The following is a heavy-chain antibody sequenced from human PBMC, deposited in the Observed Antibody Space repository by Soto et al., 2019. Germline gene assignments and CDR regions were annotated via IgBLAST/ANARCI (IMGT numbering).Heavy chain of an antibody. V-gene: IGHV4-39*01. CDR2: IYYSGST. Sequence: SETLSVTCTVSGGSISSSSYYWGWIRQPPGKGLEWIGSIYYSGSTYYNPSLKSRVTISVDTSKNQFSLKLSSVTAAHTAVYYCARHGGQYQLQRDFDYWGQGTLVTVSS. J-gene: IGHJ4*02. CDR3: ARHGGQYQLQRDFDY. CDR1: GGSISSSSYY. D-gene: IGHD2-2*01.